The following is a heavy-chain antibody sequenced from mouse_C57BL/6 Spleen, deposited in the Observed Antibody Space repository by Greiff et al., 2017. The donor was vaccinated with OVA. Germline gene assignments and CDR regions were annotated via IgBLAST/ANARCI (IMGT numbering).Heavy chain of an antibody. CDR1: GFTFSDFY. CDR2: SRNKANDYTT. CDR3: ARDAGSGYAMDY. Sequence: EVHLVESGGGLVQSGRSLRLSCATSGFTFSDFYMEWVRQAPGKGLEWIAASRNKANDYTTEYSASVKGRFIVSRDTSQSILYLQMNALRAEDTAIYYCARDAGSGYAMDYWGQGTSVTVSS. J-gene: IGHJ4*01. D-gene: IGHD3-2*02. V-gene: IGHV7-1*01.